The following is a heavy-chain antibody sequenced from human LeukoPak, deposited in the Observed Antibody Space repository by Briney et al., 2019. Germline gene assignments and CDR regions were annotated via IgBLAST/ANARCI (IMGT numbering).Heavy chain of an antibody. J-gene: IGHJ4*02. Sequence: GGSLRLSCAASGFTFSTYAMNWVRQAPGKGLEWVSAFSGSGGRAYYADSVKGRFTISRDNAKNTLYLQMNSLRAEDTAVYYCARGLVPGFLDYWGQGTPVTVSS. CDR3: ARGLVPGFLDY. D-gene: IGHD4-11*01. CDR2: FSGSGGRA. V-gene: IGHV3-23*01. CDR1: GFTFSTYA.